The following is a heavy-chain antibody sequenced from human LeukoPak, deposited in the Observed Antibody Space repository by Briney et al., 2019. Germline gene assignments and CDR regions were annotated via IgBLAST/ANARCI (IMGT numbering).Heavy chain of an antibody. CDR3: ARLTRLSTSPDRYYLDY. CDR2: IHTGGGT. D-gene: IGHD6-6*01. J-gene: IGHJ4*02. Sequence: PSETLSLTCTVSGDSISSYYWSWIRQPPGKGLEWIGYIHTGGGTSYIPSLKGRVPISIDTSKNQFSLKLSSVTAADSAVYYCARLTRLSTSPDRYYLDYWGQGTLVTVSS. V-gene: IGHV4-4*09. CDR1: GDSISSYY.